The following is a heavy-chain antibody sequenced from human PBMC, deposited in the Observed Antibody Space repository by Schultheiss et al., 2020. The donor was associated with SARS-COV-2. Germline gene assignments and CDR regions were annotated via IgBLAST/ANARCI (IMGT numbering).Heavy chain of an antibody. Sequence: ESLKISCAVYGGSFSGYYWSWIRQPPGKGLEWIGEINHSGSTNYNPSLKSRVTISVDTSKNQFSLNLRSVTAADTAVYYCAVDSSGYLDAFDIWGQGTMVTVSS. V-gene: IGHV4-34*01. CDR2: INHSGST. J-gene: IGHJ3*02. CDR3: AVDSSGYLDAFDI. CDR1: GGSFSGYY. D-gene: IGHD3-22*01.